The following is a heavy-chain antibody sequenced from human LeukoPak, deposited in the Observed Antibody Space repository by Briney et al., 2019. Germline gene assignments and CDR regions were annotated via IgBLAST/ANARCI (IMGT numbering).Heavy chain of an antibody. CDR3: ARALSSGWYYMDV. D-gene: IGHD6-19*01. J-gene: IGHJ6*03. CDR1: GGSISSGGYY. CDR2: IYYSGST. Sequence: TLSLTCTVSGGSISSGGYYWSWIRQHPGKGLEWIGYIYYSGSTYYNPSLKSRVTISVDTSKNQFSLKLSSVTAADTAVYYCARALSSGWYYMDVWGKGTTVTVSS. V-gene: IGHV4-31*03.